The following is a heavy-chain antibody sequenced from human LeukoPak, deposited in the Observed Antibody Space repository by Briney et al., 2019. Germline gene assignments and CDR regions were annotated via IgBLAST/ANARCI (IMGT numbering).Heavy chain of an antibody. D-gene: IGHD1-26*01. CDR3: ARMWELSYYMDV. Sequence: ASVKVSCEASGYIFTSYGISWVRQAPGQGLEWMGRISAYNDNTNYAQKLQGRVTVTTDTSTSTAYMELRSLRFDDTAVYYCARMWELSYYMDVWGKGTTVIVSS. J-gene: IGHJ6*03. V-gene: IGHV1-18*01. CDR2: ISAYNDNT. CDR1: GYIFTSYG.